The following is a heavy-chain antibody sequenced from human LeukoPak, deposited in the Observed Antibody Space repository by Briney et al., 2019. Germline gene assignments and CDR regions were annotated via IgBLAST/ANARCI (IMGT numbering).Heavy chain of an antibody. J-gene: IGHJ4*02. CDR1: GGSFSGYY. Sequence: PSESLSLTCAVYGGSFSGYYWSWIRQPPGKGLEWIGEINHSGSTNYNPSLKSRVTISVDTSKNQFSLKLSSVTAADTAVYYCASGAAGYFDYWGQGTLVTGSS. D-gene: IGHD6-13*01. V-gene: IGHV4-34*01. CDR3: ASGAAGYFDY. CDR2: INHSGST.